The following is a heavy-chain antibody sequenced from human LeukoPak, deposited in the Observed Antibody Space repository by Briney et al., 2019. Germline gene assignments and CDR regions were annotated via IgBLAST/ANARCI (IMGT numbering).Heavy chain of an antibody. D-gene: IGHD3-10*02. J-gene: IGHJ6*04. CDR1: GFTFSSYE. Sequence: GGSLRLSCVASGFTFSSYEMNWVRQAPGKGLEWLSYITSSDSTTHYADSVKGRFTISRDDAQNSLYLQMNSLRVEDTAVYYCAELGITMIGGVWGKGTTVTISS. CDR2: ITSSDSTT. V-gene: IGHV3-48*03. CDR3: AELGITMIGGV.